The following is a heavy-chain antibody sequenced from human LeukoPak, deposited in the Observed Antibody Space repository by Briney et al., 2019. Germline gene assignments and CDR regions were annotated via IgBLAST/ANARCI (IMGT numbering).Heavy chain of an antibody. J-gene: IGHJ5*02. CDR1: GGSISFYY. CDR3: ARGGSGYDWFDP. CDR2: ISYGGST. D-gene: IGHD5-12*01. V-gene: IGHV4-59*01. Sequence: PSETLSLTCTVSGGSISFYYWSWIRQPPGKGLEWIGYISYGGSTNYNSSLRSRVTISVDTSKNQFSLKLSSVTAADTAVYYCARGGSGYDWFDPWGQGTLVTVSS.